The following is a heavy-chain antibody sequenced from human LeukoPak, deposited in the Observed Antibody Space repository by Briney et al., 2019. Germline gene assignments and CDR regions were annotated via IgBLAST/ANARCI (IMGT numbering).Heavy chain of an antibody. Sequence: PSETLSLTCTVSGGSITTSSYYWDWIRQPPGKGLEWIGSIYYSGDTYYTPSLKSRVTISVDTSKNQFSLKLSSVTAADTAVYYCARLVSGYFYFDSWGQGTLVTVSS. CDR2: IYYSGDT. V-gene: IGHV4-39*01. J-gene: IGHJ4*02. D-gene: IGHD3-22*01. CDR1: GGSITTSSYY. CDR3: ARLVSGYFYFDS.